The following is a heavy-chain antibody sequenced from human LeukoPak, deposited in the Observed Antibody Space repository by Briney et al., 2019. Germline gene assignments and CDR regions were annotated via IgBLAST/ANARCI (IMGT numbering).Heavy chain of an antibody. V-gene: IGHV1-18*01. CDR3: ARGARYCGGDCYVV. D-gene: IGHD2-21*02. CDR2: ISAYNGNT. J-gene: IGHJ4*02. CDR1: GYTFTSYG. Sequence: GASVKVSCKASGYTFTSYGTSWVRQAPGQGLEWMGWISAYNGNTNYAQKLQGRVTMTTDTSTSTAYMELRSLRSDDTAVYYCARGARYCGGDCYVVWGQGTLVTVSS.